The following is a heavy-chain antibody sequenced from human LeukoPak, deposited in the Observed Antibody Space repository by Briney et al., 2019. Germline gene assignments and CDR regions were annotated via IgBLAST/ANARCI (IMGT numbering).Heavy chain of an antibody. CDR2: VYSSGST. CDR3: ARGRNGGPEY. Sequence: SETLSLTCTVSGGSIRSYYWSWIRQPAGEGLEWIGRVYSSGSTNYNPSLKSRVIMSVDTSKNQFSLKLSSVTAADTAVYYCARGRNGGPEYWGQGTLVTVSS. V-gene: IGHV4-4*07. D-gene: IGHD4-23*01. J-gene: IGHJ4*02. CDR1: GGSIRSYY.